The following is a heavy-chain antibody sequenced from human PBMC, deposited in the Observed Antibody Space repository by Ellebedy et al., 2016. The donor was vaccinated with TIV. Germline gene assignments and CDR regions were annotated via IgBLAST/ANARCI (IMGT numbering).Heavy chain of an antibody. CDR1: GFTFNTYS. J-gene: IGHJ4*02. CDR2: ISSSSSLI. D-gene: IGHD2-21*02. CDR3: AREGPCGGDCFSGDY. V-gene: IGHV3-48*02. Sequence: GESLKTSCAASGFTFNTYSMNWVRQAPGKGLEWVAYISSSSSLIYYADSVKGRFTISRDNGKSSLFLQMNRLRDEDTAVYYCAREGPCGGDCFSGDYWGQGTLVTVAS.